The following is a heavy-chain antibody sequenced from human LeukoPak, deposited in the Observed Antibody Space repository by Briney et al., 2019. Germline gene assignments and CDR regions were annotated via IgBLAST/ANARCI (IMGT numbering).Heavy chain of an antibody. D-gene: IGHD2-15*01. CDR2: INGGGSNT. V-gene: IGHV3-23*01. Sequence: GGSLRLSCAAFGFTFNSYVMSWVRQAPGKGLEWVSAINGGGSNTYYADSVKGRFTISRDNSKNMLYLQMNSLRADDTAIYYCAKSVVVITFRFDDWGQGALVTASS. J-gene: IGHJ4*02. CDR1: GFTFNSYV. CDR3: AKSVVVITFRFDD.